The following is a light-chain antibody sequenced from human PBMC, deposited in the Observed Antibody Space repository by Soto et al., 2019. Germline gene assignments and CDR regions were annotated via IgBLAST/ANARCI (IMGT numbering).Light chain of an antibody. V-gene: IGKV3-20*01. CDR2: GAS. CDR3: QQYGSSVLT. J-gene: IGKJ4*01. Sequence: EIVLTQSPGTLSLSPGERATLSCRASQSVSNSYLAWYQQKPGQAPRLLISGASSRATGIPDRFSGSGSGTDFTLTISRLEPEDFEVYYCQQYGSSVLTFGGGTKGEIK. CDR1: QSVSNSY.